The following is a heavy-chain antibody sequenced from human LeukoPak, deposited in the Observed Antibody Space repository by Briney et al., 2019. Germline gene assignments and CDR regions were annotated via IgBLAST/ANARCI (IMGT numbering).Heavy chain of an antibody. Sequence: ETGGSLRLSCAASGFSISDNFMGWVRQTPGKGLEWVSLIFSGGETYSADSVKGRFAISKDNSKNTLHLQMNSLRVEDTAMYYCARDTDYYGSGRQGYFDHWGQGTLVTVSS. J-gene: IGHJ1*01. CDR2: IFSGGET. CDR3: ARDTDYYGSGRQGYFDH. CDR1: GFSISDNF. D-gene: IGHD3-10*01. V-gene: IGHV3-66*01.